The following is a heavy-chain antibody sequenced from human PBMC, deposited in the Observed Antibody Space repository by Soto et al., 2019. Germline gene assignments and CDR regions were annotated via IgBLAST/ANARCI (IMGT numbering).Heavy chain of an antibody. CDR3: ARHPTVTEYYFDY. CDR2: IYYSGST. Sequence: RIMKPPGKGLEWIGYIYYSGSTNYNPSLKSRVTISVDTSKNQFSLKLSSVTAADTAVYYCARHPTVTEYYFDYWGQGTLVTVSS. J-gene: IGHJ4*02. V-gene: IGHV4-59*08. D-gene: IGHD4-17*01.